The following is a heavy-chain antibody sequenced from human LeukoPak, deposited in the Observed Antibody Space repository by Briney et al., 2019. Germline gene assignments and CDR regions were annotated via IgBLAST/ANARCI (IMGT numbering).Heavy chain of an antibody. CDR3: AKRPRIVVVPAAKVGDY. Sequence: GGSLRLSCAASGFTFSSYAMSWVRQAPGKGLEWVSAISGSGGSTYYADSVKGRFTISRDNSKNTLYLQMNSLRAEDTAVYYCAKRPRIVVVPAAKVGDYWGQGALVTVSS. CDR2: ISGSGGST. J-gene: IGHJ4*02. V-gene: IGHV3-23*01. CDR1: GFTFSSYA. D-gene: IGHD2-2*01.